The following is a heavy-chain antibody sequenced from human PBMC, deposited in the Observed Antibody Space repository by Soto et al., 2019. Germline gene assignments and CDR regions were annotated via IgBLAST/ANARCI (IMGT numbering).Heavy chain of an antibody. V-gene: IGHV4-59*01. D-gene: IGHD2-15*01. J-gene: IGHJ6*02. CDR1: GGSISSYY. CDR2: IYYSGST. CDR3: ARALPVGYCSGGSCYPPLYGMDV. Sequence: SETLSLTCTVSGGSISSYYWSWIRQPPGKGLEWIGYIYYSGSTNYNPSLKSRVTISVDTSKNQFFLKLSSVTAADTAVYYCARALPVGYCSGGSCYPPLYGMDVWGQGTTVTVSS.